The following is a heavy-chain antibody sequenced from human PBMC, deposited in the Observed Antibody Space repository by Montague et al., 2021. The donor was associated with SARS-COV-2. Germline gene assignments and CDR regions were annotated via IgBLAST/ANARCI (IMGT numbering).Heavy chain of an antibody. J-gene: IGHJ4*02. CDR3: ARESGSGSYLVY. D-gene: IGHD3-10*01. V-gene: IGHV4-39*01. Sequence: SETLSLTCTVSGRAISSSSYYWGWIRQAPGKGLEWIGRIYYSGSTYYNPSLKSRVTISVDTSKNQFSLKLSSVTAADTAVYYCARESGSGSYLVYWGQGTLVTVSS. CDR1: GRAISSSSYY. CDR2: IYYSGST.